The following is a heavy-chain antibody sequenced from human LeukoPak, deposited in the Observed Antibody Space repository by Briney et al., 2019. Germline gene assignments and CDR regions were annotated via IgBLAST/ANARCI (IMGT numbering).Heavy chain of an antibody. Sequence: GASVKVSCKASGYTFTSYDINWVRQATGQGLEWMGWMNPNSGNTGYAQKFQGRVTMTRNTSISTAYMELSSLRSEDTAVYYCARFGVSTEAAAGTGVYYYYGMDVWGQGTTVTVSS. V-gene: IGHV1-8*01. J-gene: IGHJ6*02. CDR1: GYTFTSYD. D-gene: IGHD6-13*01. CDR3: ARFGVSTEAAAGTGVYYYYGMDV. CDR2: MNPNSGNT.